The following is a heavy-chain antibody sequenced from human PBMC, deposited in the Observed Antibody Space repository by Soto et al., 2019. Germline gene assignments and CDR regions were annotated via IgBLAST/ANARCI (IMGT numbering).Heavy chain of an antibody. Sequence: EVQLLESGGGLVQPGGSLRLSCAASGFTFSSYAMSWVRQAPGKGLEWVSAISGSGDSTYYADSVKGRFTISRDNSKNTLYLQMNSLRAEDTAVYYCAKATRYNWNPNWFDPWGQGTLVTVSS. J-gene: IGHJ5*02. V-gene: IGHV3-23*01. D-gene: IGHD1-20*01. CDR3: AKATRYNWNPNWFDP. CDR2: ISGSGDST. CDR1: GFTFSSYA.